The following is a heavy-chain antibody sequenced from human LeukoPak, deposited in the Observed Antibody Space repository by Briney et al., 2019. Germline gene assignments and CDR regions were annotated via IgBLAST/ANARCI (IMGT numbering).Heavy chain of an antibody. J-gene: IGHJ4*02. V-gene: IGHV3-30*18. CDR2: ISYDGSNK. Sequence: GGSLRLSCAASGFTFSSYGMHWVRQAPGKGLEWVAVISYDGSNKYYADSVKGRFTISRDNSKNTLYLQMNSLRAEDTAVYYCAKEEGYCSSTSCYTTFAYDYWGQGTLVTVSS. CDR1: GFTFSSYG. CDR3: AKEEGYCSSTSCYTTFAYDY. D-gene: IGHD2-2*02.